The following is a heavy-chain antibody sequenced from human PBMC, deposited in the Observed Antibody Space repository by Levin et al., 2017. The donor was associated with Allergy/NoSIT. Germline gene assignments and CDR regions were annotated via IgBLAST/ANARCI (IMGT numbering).Heavy chain of an antibody. J-gene: IGHJ4*02. CDR1: GGSISSSNW. V-gene: IGHV4-4*02. Sequence: GSLRLSCAVSGGSISSSNWWSWVRQPPGKGLEWLGEIYHSGSTSYNPSLKSRVTISVDKSKNQFSLKLSSVTAADTAVYYCATLYSSSYNNFDYWGQGTLVTVSS. CDR2: IYHSGST. D-gene: IGHD6-13*01. CDR3: ATLYSSSYNNFDY.